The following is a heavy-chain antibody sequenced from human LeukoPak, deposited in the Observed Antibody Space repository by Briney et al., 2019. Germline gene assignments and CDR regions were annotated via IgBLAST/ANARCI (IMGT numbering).Heavy chain of an antibody. J-gene: IGHJ4*02. Sequence: GGSLTLSCVASGFTLRSYVMNWVRQTPRNGLEWVSSISGSGESTFYADSVKGRFSISTDNSKKTLYLQVNGLRTEDTAVYYCAKDSGYGTRSSFYWGQGTLVTVSS. CDR3: AKDSGYGTRSSFY. V-gene: IGHV3-23*01. CDR1: GFTLRSYV. D-gene: IGHD5-12*01. CDR2: ISGSGEST.